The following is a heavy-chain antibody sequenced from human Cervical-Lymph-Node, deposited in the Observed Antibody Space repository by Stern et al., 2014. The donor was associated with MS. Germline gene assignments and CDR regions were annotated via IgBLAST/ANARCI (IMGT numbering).Heavy chain of an antibody. CDR2: GDVCDGDT. CDR3: ASERYTYYDDQRPPGGFGP. CDR1: GITFSHYA. J-gene: IGHJ5*02. Sequence: QLVQSGPEVKKPGTSVKVSCKASGITFSHYAVQWLRQARGQRLGWRGWGDVCDGDTNYAQRFQERVSIPMDRSASTVYMKRRSLRSEDTAVYYCASERYTYYDDQRPPGGFGPWGQGTLVTVSS. V-gene: IGHV1-58*01. D-gene: IGHD5-18*01.